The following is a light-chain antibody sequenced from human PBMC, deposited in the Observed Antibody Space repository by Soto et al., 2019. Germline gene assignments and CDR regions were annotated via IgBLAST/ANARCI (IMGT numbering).Light chain of an antibody. V-gene: IGLV3-1*01. Sequence: SYELTQPPPVSVSPGQTASITCSGDKLGDKYACWYQQKPGQSPVLVIYQDSKRPSGIPERFSGSNSGNTATLTISGTQAMDEADYYCQAWDSSTYNYVFGTGTKV. CDR1: KLGDKY. J-gene: IGLJ1*01. CDR2: QDS. CDR3: QAWDSSTYNYV.